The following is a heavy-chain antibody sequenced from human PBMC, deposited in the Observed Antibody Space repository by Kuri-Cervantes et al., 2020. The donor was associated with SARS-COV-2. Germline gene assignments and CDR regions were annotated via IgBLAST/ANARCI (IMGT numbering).Heavy chain of an antibody. J-gene: IGHJ3*02. Sequence: GESLKISCEASGFTLTYRWMAWFRQAPGKGLEWVGAIKADGGEMVYVDSAKRRFTISRDNAKNSVFLQMNSVRIEDTSLYFCAWGRGWTFDIWGRGTMVTVSS. V-gene: IGHV3-7*04. D-gene: IGHD3-3*01. CDR3: AWGRGWTFDI. CDR2: IKADGGEM. CDR1: GFTLTYRW.